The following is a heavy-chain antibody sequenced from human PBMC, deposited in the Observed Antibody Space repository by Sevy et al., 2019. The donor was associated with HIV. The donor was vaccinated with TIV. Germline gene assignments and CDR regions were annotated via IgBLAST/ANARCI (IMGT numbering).Heavy chain of an antibody. D-gene: IGHD4-17*01. V-gene: IGHV3-23*01. CDR1: GFTVSSNS. CDR2: ISGSGDST. J-gene: IGHJ5*02. CDR3: AKGPDYGDYVGWIDP. Sequence: GGSLRLSCAASGFTVSSNSMSWVRQAPGKGLEWVSTISGSGDSTYFADSVKGRFTISRDNSKNTLYLQMDSLRAEGTAVYYCAKGPDYGDYVGWIDPWGQGTLVTVSS.